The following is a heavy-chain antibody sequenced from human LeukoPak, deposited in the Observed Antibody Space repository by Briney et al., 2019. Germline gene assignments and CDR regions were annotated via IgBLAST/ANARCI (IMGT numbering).Heavy chain of an antibody. D-gene: IGHD2-2*01. J-gene: IGHJ3*02. V-gene: IGHV1-2*02. Sequence: GASVRVSCTPSAYTFTPYYMHFVRQAPGQGREGVGWINLTTGGTNDAQMFQGRVTMTRDTSISTAYMELSTLTSDDTALYYCARGGRTTSCCDDAFDIWGQGTMVSVSS. CDR2: INLTTGGT. CDR1: AYTFTPYY. CDR3: ARGGRTTSCCDDAFDI.